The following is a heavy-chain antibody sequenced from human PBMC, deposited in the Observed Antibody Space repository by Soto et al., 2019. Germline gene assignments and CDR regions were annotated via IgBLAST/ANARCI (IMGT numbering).Heavy chain of an antibody. V-gene: IGHV3-23*03. J-gene: IGHJ4*02. CDR2: IVGDASSI. CDR1: GFTFRTYA. D-gene: IGHD2-15*01. Sequence: GGSLRLSCAAYGFTFRTYAMNWVRQAPGKGLEWVAVIVGDASSIDYADSVKGRFTISRDNSKNIMYLQMTSLKVEDTATYFCAKDLRPDGRYDLDYWGQGTQVTVSS. CDR3: AKDLRPDGRYDLDY.